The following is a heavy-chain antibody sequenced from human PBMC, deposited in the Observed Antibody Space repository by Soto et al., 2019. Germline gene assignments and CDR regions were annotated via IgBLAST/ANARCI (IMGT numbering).Heavy chain of an antibody. CDR3: ARDGSRGSSSTLYLDAFDI. V-gene: IGHV3-7*05. CDR1: GFSFSSYW. J-gene: IGHJ3*02. D-gene: IGHD2-2*01. Sequence: EEQLVESGGGLVQPGGSLRLSCAASGFSFSSYWMTWVRQAPGKGLEWVANIKRDGSGGSYLDSVRGRFTVSRDNVRNSLYLQMDSLRAEDTALYYCARDGSRGSSSTLYLDAFDIWGQGTMVTVSS. CDR2: IKRDGSGG.